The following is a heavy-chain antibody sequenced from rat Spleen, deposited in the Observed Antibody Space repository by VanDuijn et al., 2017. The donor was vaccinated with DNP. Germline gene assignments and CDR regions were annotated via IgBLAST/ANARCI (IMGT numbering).Heavy chain of an antibody. CDR3: TREGNSPFDY. J-gene: IGHJ2*01. CDR2: MRYNGDT. D-gene: IGHD3-8*01. V-gene: IGHV2-8*01. Sequence: QVQLTESGPGLVQPSETLSLTCTVSGFSLTDYSVFWVRQSSGKGLEWMGRMRYNGDTAYNSTFKSRLTISRDTSKSQVFLKVNSLQTEDTATYFCTREGNSPFDYWGQGVMVTVSS. CDR1: GFSLTDYS.